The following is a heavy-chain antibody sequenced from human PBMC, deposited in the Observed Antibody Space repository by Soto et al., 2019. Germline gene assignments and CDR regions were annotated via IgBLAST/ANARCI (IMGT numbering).Heavy chain of an antibody. CDR1: GFTLNYAW. CDR2: IKSKTDGGTT. V-gene: IGHV3-15*01. Sequence: GGSLRLSCTASGFTLNYAWMNWVRQAPGKGLEWVGRIKSKTDGGTTDYAAPVKGRFTISRDDSKNTLYLQTNSLKTEDTAMYYCTTCSGGSCYVDYYGMDVWGQGTTVTVSS. J-gene: IGHJ6*02. CDR3: TTCSGGSCYVDYYGMDV. D-gene: IGHD2-15*01.